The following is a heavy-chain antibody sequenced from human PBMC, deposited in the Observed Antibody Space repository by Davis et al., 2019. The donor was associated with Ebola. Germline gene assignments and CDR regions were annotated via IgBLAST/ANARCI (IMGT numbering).Heavy chain of an antibody. V-gene: IGHV1-2*05. CDR3: ARGPYDSSGWYYFDY. Sequence: ASVTVSCKASGYTFIDYYIHWVRQAPGQGLEWMGRINPYSGGTNYAQKFQGRVTMTSDTSISTAYMELSRLISDDTVVYYCARGPYDSSGWYYFDYWGQGILVTVSS. CDR1: GYTFIDYY. J-gene: IGHJ4*02. D-gene: IGHD6-19*01. CDR2: INPYSGGT.